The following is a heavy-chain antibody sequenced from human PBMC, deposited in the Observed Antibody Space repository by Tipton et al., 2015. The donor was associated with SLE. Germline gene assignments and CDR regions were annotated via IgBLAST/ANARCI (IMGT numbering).Heavy chain of an antibody. V-gene: IGHV4-34*01. CDR3: ARRPYYGSST. J-gene: IGHJ5*02. CDR1: GFTFSSYA. Sequence: LRLSCAASGFTFSSYAMSWVCQAPGKGLEWIGEINHSGSTNYNPSLKSRVTISVDTSKNQFSLKLSSVTAADTAVYYCARRPYYGSSTWGQGTLVTVSS. D-gene: IGHD3-10*01. CDR2: INHSGST.